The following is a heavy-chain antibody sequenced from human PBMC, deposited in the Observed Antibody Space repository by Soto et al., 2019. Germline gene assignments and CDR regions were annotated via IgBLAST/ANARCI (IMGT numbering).Heavy chain of an antibody. D-gene: IGHD4-17*01. CDR3: ARHVRGAVTMNWFDP. V-gene: IGHV4-39*01. Sequence: QLQESGPGLVKPSETLSLTCTVSGGSIISSNFYWGWIRQPPGKGLEWIGSVEYGGSTYDNPSLRSRVTLSADTSMNQFSLKLTSVTAADTAIYYCARHVRGAVTMNWFDPWCHGTLVTVSS. CDR2: VEYGGST. J-gene: IGHJ5*02. CDR1: GGSIISSNFY.